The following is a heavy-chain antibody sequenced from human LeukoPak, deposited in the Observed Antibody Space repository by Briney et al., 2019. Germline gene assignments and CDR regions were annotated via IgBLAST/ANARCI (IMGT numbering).Heavy chain of an antibody. CDR2: IFYRGST. J-gene: IGHJ4*02. D-gene: IGHD1-26*01. Sequence: SETLSLTCTVSGDSINPYYWSWIRQPPGEGLEWIGYIFYRGSTNYNAALKSRVAISLDTSKNQFSLKSNSVSAADTAVYYCAGTTGRYFEYWGQGILVTVSS. CDR1: GDSINPYY. CDR3: AGTTGRYFEY. V-gene: IGHV4-59*01.